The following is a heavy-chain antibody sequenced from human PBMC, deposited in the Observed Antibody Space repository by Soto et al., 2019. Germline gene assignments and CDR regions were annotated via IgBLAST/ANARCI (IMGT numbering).Heavy chain of an antibody. Sequence: QVQLVESGGGVVQPGRSLRLSCAASGFTFSSYAMHWVRQAPGKGLEWVAVISYDGSNKYYADSVKGRFTISRDNSXNXXYLQRNSLRAEDTAVYYCARDLGVTTSYYYYGMDVWGQGTTVTVSS. CDR2: ISYDGSNK. D-gene: IGHD4-17*01. J-gene: IGHJ6*02. CDR3: ARDLGVTTSYYYYGMDV. CDR1: GFTFSSYA. V-gene: IGHV3-30-3*01.